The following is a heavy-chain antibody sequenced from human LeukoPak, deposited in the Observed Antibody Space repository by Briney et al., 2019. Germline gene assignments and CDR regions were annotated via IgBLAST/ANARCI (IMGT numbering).Heavy chain of an antibody. J-gene: IGHJ3*02. CDR3: ARDRIIYGDYGDAFDI. D-gene: IGHD4-17*01. CDR2: ISSSSNYI. V-gene: IGHV3-21*01. Sequence: TGGSLRLSCAASGFTFSSYSMNWVRQAPGKGLEWVSSISSSSNYIYYADSVKGRLTISRNNAKNSLYLQKNSLRAEDTGVYYCARDRIIYGDYGDAFDIWGQGTMVTVSS. CDR1: GFTFSSYS.